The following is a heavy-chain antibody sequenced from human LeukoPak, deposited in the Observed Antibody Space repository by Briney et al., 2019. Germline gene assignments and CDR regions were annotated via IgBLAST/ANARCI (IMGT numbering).Heavy chain of an antibody. CDR1: GYTFTSYG. J-gene: IGHJ4*02. CDR2: ISAYNGNT. D-gene: IGHD3-22*01. V-gene: IGHV1-18*01. Sequence: ASVKVSCKAPGYTFTSYGISWVRQAPGQGLEWMGWISAYNGNTNYAQKLQGRVTMTTDTSTSTAYMELRSLRSDDTAVYYCVSWSSGYMNDYWGQGTLVTVSS. CDR3: VSWSSGYMNDY.